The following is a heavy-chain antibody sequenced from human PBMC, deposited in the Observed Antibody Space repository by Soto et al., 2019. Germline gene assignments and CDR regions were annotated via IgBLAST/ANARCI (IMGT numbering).Heavy chain of an antibody. D-gene: IGHD2-21*01. Sequence: QVQLQESGPGLVKPSQTLSLTCTVSGGSISSGGYYWSWIRQHPGKGLEWIGYIYYIGSTNYNPSLKSRVTISVDTSKSQFSLKLSSVTAADTAVYYCARVLWTPDYHYYMDVWGKGTTVNVSS. CDR1: GGSISSGGYY. V-gene: IGHV4-31*03. CDR2: IYYIGST. J-gene: IGHJ6*03. CDR3: ARVLWTPDYHYYMDV.